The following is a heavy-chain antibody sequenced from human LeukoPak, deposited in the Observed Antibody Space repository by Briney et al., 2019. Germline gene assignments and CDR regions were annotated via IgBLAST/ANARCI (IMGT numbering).Heavy chain of an antibody. V-gene: IGHV3-23*01. CDR1: GFTFSSYA. CDR3: AKDQRITIFGVVPFDY. Sequence: PGGSLRLSCAASGFTFSSYAMSWVRQAPGKGLEWVSAISGSGGSTYYADSVKGRFTISRDNSKNTLYLQMNSLRAEDTAVYYCAKDQRITIFGVVPFDYWGQGTLVTVSS. J-gene: IGHJ4*02. D-gene: IGHD3-3*01. CDR2: ISGSGGST.